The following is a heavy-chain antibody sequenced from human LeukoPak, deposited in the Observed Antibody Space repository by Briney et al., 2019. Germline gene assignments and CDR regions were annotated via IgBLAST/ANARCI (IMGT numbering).Heavy chain of an antibody. J-gene: IGHJ4*02. Sequence: GGSLRLSCAASGFTFSNYWMRWVRRAPGKGLEWVANIKQDGSETYYVDSVRGRFTISRDNAKNSLYLQMNSLRAEDTAFYYCARDFWGAYRVDFFDYWGKGILVTVSS. CDR1: GFTFSNYW. CDR3: ARDFWGAYRVDFFDY. CDR2: IKQDGSET. D-gene: IGHD3-3*01. V-gene: IGHV3-7*01.